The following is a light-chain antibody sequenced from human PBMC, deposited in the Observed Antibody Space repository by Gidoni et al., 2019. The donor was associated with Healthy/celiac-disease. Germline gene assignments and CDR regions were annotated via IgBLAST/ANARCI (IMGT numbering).Light chain of an antibody. CDR3: QQRYSTPSLT. CDR1: QSISSY. CDR2: AAS. V-gene: IGKV1-39*01. Sequence: DIQMTQSPASLSASVGDRVTITCRASQSISSYLYRYQQKPGKAPKRLIYAASILQTGVPSRFSGSGSWTDFTLTISSLQPEDFATYYCQQRYSTPSLTFGGGTKVEIK. J-gene: IGKJ4*01.